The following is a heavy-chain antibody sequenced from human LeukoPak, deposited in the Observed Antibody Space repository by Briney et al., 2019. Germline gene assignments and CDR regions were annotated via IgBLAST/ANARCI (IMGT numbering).Heavy chain of an antibody. CDR3: ATCDVGVCAY. CDR1: GGSISTYY. Sequence: SETLSLTCTASGGSISTYYWTWIRQPPGKGLEWIGYIYFSGSTSYNPSLKSRVTISADTSKNYFSLRLSSATAADTAVYYCATCDVGVCAYWGQGTLVTVSS. J-gene: IGHJ4*02. D-gene: IGHD1-26*01. CDR2: IYFSGST. V-gene: IGHV4-59*01.